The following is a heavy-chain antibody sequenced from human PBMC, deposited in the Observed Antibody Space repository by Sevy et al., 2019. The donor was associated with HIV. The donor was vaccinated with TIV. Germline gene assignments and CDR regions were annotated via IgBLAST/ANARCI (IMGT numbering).Heavy chain of an antibody. V-gene: IGHV1-18*01. CDR3: ARVPTYYFGSGTYFDY. Sequence: ASVNVSCKASGYTFSSNGIAWVRQAPGQGLQWMGWIGVYNGNSNYAQTLRDRVTMTTDTSTSTAYMELKSLRSDDTAVYYCARVPTYYFGSGTYFDYWGQGTLVTVSS. J-gene: IGHJ4*02. CDR2: IGVYNGNS. D-gene: IGHD3-10*01. CDR1: GYTFSSNG.